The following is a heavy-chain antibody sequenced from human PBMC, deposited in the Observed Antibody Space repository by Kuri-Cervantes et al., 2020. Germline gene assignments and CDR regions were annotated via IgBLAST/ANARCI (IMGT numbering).Heavy chain of an antibody. J-gene: IGHJ3*02. D-gene: IGHD1-26*01. Sequence: GGSLRLSCAASGFTFSSYGMHWVRQAPGKGLEWVAFISYDGSNKYYADSVKGRFTISRDNAKNSLYLQMNSLRAEDTAVYYCARDGSPGAFDIWGQGTMVTVSS. V-gene: IGHV3-30*03. CDR2: ISYDGSNK. CDR3: ARDGSPGAFDI. CDR1: GFTFSSYG.